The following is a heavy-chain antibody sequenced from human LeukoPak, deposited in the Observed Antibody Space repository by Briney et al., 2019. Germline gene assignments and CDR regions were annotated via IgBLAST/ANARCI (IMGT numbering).Heavy chain of an antibody. V-gene: IGHV1-2*06. CDR2: INPNSGDT. J-gene: IGHJ2*01. CDR1: GYTFTGYY. D-gene: IGHD4-17*01. Sequence: GASVKVSRKASGYTFTGYYMHWVRQAPGQGLEWMGRINPNSGDTNYARKFQGRVTMTRDTSISTAYMDLSTLRSDDTAVYYCARTYGDYSYWYFDLWGRGTLVTVSS. CDR3: ARTYGDYSYWYFDL.